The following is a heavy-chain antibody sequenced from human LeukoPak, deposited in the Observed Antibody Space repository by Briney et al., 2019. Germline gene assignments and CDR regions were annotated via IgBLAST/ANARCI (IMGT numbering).Heavy chain of an antibody. D-gene: IGHD1-1*01. J-gene: IGHJ3*02. CDR2: VYYSGHT. V-gene: IGHV4-59*08. CDR1: GGSISTYY. CDR3: ARHPYSDGFDI. Sequence: SETLSLTCTVSGGSISTYYWSWIRQPPGKGLEWIAYVYYSGHTSYNPSLKGRVTISVDTSKNQISLKLNSVTAADTAVYYCARHPYSDGFDIWGQGTMVTVSS.